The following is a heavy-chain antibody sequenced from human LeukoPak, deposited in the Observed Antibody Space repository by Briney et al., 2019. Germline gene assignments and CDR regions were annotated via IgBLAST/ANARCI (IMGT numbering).Heavy chain of an antibody. J-gene: IGHJ4*02. CDR1: GFTFSDYY. D-gene: IGHD3-3*01. CDR2: MSSSGSVI. Sequence: GGSLRLSCSASGFTFSDYYMSWLRQAPGKGLEWVSYMSSSGSVIYYADSVKGRFTISRGNAKNSLYLQMNNLRVEDTAMYYCARSRSGQYWGQGTLVTVS. CDR3: ARSRSGQY. V-gene: IGHV3-11*01.